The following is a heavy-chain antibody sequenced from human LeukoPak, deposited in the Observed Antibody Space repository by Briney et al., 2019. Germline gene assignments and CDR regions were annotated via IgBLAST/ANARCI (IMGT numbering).Heavy chain of an antibody. Sequence: GGSLRLSCAASGFTFSNVWMNWVRQAPGKGLEWVGRIRSKTHGETIDYAAPVRGRFTISRDDSKNTLYLQLNSLKTEDTAVYYCATEVIIAVTGNDYWGQGTLVTVSS. CDR3: ATEVIIAVTGNDY. D-gene: IGHD6-19*01. J-gene: IGHJ4*02. V-gene: IGHV3-15*07. CDR2: IRSKTHGETI. CDR1: GFTFSNVW.